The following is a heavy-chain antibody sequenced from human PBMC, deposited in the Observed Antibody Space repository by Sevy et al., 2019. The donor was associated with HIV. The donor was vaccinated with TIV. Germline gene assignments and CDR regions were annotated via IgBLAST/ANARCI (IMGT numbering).Heavy chain of an antibody. D-gene: IGHD1-26*01. Sequence: GGSLRLSCKASGFIFSRYGVHWVRQAPGKGLEWVAFIRYDGSNKYYADSVKGRFTISRDNSKNTLYLQMNSLRAEDTAVYYCAKDAQWELPYYYGMDVWGQGTTVTVSS. J-gene: IGHJ6*02. V-gene: IGHV3-30*02. CDR1: GFIFSRYG. CDR2: IRYDGSNK. CDR3: AKDAQWELPYYYGMDV.